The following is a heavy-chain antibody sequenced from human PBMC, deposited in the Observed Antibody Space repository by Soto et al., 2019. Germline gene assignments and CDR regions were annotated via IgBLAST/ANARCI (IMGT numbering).Heavy chain of an antibody. V-gene: IGHV4-59*01. J-gene: IGHJ6*02. CDR1: GGSIRDYF. D-gene: IGHD3-9*01. CDR3: ARDRKLVIPGNYYYYGMDV. CDR2: ISSSGTI. Sequence: SETLSLTCSVSGGSIRDYFWTWVRQPPGKGLEWIGYISSSGTINYNSSLKSRVTISLDTSRNHFSLKLSSVTTADTAVYFCARDRKLVIPGNYYYYGMDVWGQGTTVTVSS.